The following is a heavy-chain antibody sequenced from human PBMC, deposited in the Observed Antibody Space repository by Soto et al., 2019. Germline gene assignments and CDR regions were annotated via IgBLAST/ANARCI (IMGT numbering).Heavy chain of an antibody. Sequence: QVQVVESGGGVVQPGRSLRLSCAASGFTFSNYGMHWVRQAPGKGLDWVAVISYEGSIEYYSESVKGRFTMSRDNSENTVYLQMNSLRTEDTTVYFCGRDWVWFGAHPIDNWGQGTRVTVSS. CDR1: GFTFSNYG. CDR3: GRDWVWFGAHPIDN. V-gene: IGHV3-30*03. J-gene: IGHJ4*02. CDR2: ISYEGSIE. D-gene: IGHD3-10*01.